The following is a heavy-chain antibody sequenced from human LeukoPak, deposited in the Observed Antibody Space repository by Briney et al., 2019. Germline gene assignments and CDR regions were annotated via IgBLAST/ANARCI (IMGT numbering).Heavy chain of an antibody. CDR1: GFTFSSYA. CDR3: AKDPHFQPSSGYEY. V-gene: IGHV3-23*01. CDR2: ISGSGGST. J-gene: IGHJ4*02. Sequence: GGSLRLSCAASGFTFSSYAMSWVRQAPGKGLEWVSAISGSGGSTYYADSVKGRFTISRDNSKNTLYLQMNSLRAEDTAVYYCAKDPHFQPSSGYEYWGQGTLVTVSS. D-gene: IGHD3-22*01.